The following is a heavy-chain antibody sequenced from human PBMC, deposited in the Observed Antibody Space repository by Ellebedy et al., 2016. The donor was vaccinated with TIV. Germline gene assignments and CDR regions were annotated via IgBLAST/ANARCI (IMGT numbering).Heavy chain of an antibody. Sequence: GGSLRLSXAVSGFNFSSYSMNWVRQAPGKGLVWVSRIDSDGSTTNYADSVKGRFTISRDNTANILYLQMNSLGAEDTAVYYCARDLGISPGLWGRGTLVTASS. D-gene: IGHD7-27*01. CDR2: IDSDGSTT. CDR3: ARDLGISPGL. J-gene: IGHJ2*01. CDR1: GFNFSSYS. V-gene: IGHV3-74*01.